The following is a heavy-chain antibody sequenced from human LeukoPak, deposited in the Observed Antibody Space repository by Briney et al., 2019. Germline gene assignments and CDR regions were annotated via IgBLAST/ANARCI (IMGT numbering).Heavy chain of an antibody. Sequence: PGGSLRLSCAASGFIVSDHYMDWVRQAPGKGLEWVGRTRNKPNSYTTEYAASVKGRFTISRDNSKNTLYLQMNSLRAEDTAVYCAKDRIKDTGFYYGMDVWGQGTTVTVSS. D-gene: IGHD2-15*01. J-gene: IGHJ6*02. V-gene: IGHV3-72*01. CDR3: AKDRIKDTGFYYGMDV. CDR2: TRNKPNSYTT. CDR1: GFIVSDHY.